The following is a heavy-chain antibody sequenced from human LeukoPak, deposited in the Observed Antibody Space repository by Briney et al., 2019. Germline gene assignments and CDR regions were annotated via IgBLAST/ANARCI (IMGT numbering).Heavy chain of an antibody. D-gene: IGHD3-22*01. V-gene: IGHV4-31*11. CDR3: ARDNYYDAYFDY. Sequence: SETLSLTCAVSGGSISSGGYSWTWIRQHPGKGLEWIGYIYYSGNTYYNPSLTGRVAMSVDTSKNQFSLKLSSVTAADTAVYYCARDNYYDAYFDYWGQGTLVTVSS. CDR1: GGSISSGGYS. J-gene: IGHJ4*02. CDR2: IYYSGNT.